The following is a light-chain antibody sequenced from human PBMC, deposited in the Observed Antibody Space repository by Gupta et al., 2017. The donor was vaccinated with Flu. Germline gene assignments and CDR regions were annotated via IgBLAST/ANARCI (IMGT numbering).Light chain of an antibody. V-gene: IGKV1-5*03. CDR3: QQYSSYSLYT. Sequence: DIQMTQSPSTLSASVGDRVTITSRASQNINSWLAWYQQKPGKAPKHLIYKASNLQSGVPSRISGGESGTEFTLPINCLQPDDFATYYCQQYSSYSLYTFGQGTKVEMK. CDR1: QNINSW. CDR2: KAS. J-gene: IGKJ2*01.